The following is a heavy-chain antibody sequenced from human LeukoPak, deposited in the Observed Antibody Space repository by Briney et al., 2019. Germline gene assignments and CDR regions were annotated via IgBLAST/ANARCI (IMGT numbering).Heavy chain of an antibody. Sequence: SETLSLTCTVSGGSISSSNYYWGWIRQPPGKGLEWIGSIYYSGSTYYNPSLRSRVTISVDTSKNQFSLKLSSVTAADTAVYYCARLPYCSGGSCYRRYYFDYWGQGTLVTVSS. CDR1: GGSISSSNYY. CDR2: IYYSGST. CDR3: ARLPYCSGGSCYRRYYFDY. V-gene: IGHV4-39*01. D-gene: IGHD2-15*01. J-gene: IGHJ4*02.